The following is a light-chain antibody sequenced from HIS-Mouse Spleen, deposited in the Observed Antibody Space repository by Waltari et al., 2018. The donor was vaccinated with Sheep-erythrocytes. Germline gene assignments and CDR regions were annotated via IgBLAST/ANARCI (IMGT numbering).Light chain of an antibody. V-gene: IGLV2-23*01. CDR2: EGS. Sequence: QSALTQPASVSGSPGQSITISSTGTSSAVGSSTLVSWYQQHPGKAPKLMIYEGSKRPSGVSNRFSGSKSGNTASLTISGLQAEDEADYYCCSYAGSSTPWVFGGGTKLTVL. CDR1: SSAVGSSTL. CDR3: CSYAGSSTPWV. J-gene: IGLJ3*02.